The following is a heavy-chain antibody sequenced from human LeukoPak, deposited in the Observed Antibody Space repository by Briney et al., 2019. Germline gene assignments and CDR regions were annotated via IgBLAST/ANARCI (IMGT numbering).Heavy chain of an antibody. V-gene: IGHV7-4-1*02. J-gene: IGHJ1*01. D-gene: IGHD1-1*01. CDR3: ARDYTLTLGTTTYFQH. CDR2: INTNTGTP. CDR1: GYIFSIYA. Sequence: ASVKVSCKASGYIFSIYAMIWVRQAPGQGLELMGWINTNTGTPTYAQGFTGRFVFSLDTSVSTAYLQISSLKAEDTAVYFCARDYTLTLGTTTYFQHWGQGTLVTVSA.